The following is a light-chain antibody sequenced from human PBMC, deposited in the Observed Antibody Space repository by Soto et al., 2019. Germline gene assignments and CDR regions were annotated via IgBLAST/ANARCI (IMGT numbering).Light chain of an antibody. J-gene: IGLJ3*02. CDR3: CSYAGRYTVM. V-gene: IGLV2-11*01. CDR1: SSDVGGSKY. Sequence: QSALTQPRSVSGSPGQSVTISCTGTSSDVGGSKYVSWYQQHPGKAPKLMIYDVSKRPSGVPDRFSGSKSGNTASLTISGLQAEDEADYYCCSYAGRYTVMFDGGTKLTV. CDR2: DVS.